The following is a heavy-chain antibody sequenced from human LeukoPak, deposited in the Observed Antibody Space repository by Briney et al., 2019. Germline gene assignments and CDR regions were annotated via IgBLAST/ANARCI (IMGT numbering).Heavy chain of an antibody. V-gene: IGHV4-59*01. CDR1: GGSISSYY. D-gene: IGHD6-13*01. Sequence: SETLSLTCTVSGGSISSYYWSWIRQPPGKGLEWIGYIYYSGSTNYNPSLKSRVTISVDTSKNQFSLKLSSVTAADTAVSYCARPGQQDAFDIWGQGTMVTVSS. CDR3: ARPGQQDAFDI. J-gene: IGHJ3*02. CDR2: IYYSGST.